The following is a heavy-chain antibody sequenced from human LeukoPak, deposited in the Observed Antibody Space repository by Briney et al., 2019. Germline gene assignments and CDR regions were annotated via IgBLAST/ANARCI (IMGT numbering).Heavy chain of an antibody. J-gene: IGHJ4*02. Sequence: GGSLRLSCAASGFTVSSNYMTWVRQAPGKGLEWVSVIHSGGSTYYADSVKGRFTISRDNSKNTLYLQMNSLRAEDTAVYYCARRGITMVRGVTVNFDYWGQGTLVTVSS. CDR2: IHSGGST. CDR1: GFTVSSNY. V-gene: IGHV3-53*01. D-gene: IGHD3-10*01. CDR3: ARRGITMVRGVTVNFDY.